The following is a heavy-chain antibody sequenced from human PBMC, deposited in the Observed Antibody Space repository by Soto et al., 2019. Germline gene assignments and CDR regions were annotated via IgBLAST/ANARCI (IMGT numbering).Heavy chain of an antibody. CDR1: GYTFTSYG. D-gene: IGHD3-16*01. CDR2: ISAYNGNT. J-gene: IGHJ4*02. V-gene: IGHV1-18*01. Sequence: ASVKVSCKASGYTFTSYGISWVRQAPGQGLEWMGWISAYNGNTNYAADLQGRVTMTTDTSTSTAYMELRGLRSDDTAVYYCARIGVSSGHESPDFDSWGQGTLVTVSS. CDR3: ARIGVSSGHESPDFDS.